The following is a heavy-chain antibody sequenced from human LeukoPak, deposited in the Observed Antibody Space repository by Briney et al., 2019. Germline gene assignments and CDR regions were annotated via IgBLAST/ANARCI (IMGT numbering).Heavy chain of an antibody. CDR2: ISAYNGNT. V-gene: IGHV1-18*01. D-gene: IGHD1-26*01. CDR3: ARATGIVGATYWFDP. Sequence: ASVKVSCKASGYTFTSYGISWVRQAPGQGLEWMGWISAYNGNTNYAQKLQGRVTMTTDTSTSTAYMELRSLRSDDTAVYYCARATGIVGATYWFDPWGQGTLVTVSS. CDR1: GYTFTSYG. J-gene: IGHJ5*02.